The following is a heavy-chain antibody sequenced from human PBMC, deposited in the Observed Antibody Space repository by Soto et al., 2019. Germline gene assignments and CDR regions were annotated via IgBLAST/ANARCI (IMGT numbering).Heavy chain of an antibody. J-gene: IGHJ4*02. CDR3: ARGPKVSGSAQTRPDF. CDR1: SGSLSGYY. V-gene: IGHV4-34*01. Sequence: PSETLSLTCSLYSGSLSGYYWSWIRQPPGKGSEWIGEISPSGTTNYSPSLKSRVSISVDTSKNQFSLNLTSLTAAATAVYYCARGPKVSGSAQTRPDFWGQGSLVTVSS. CDR2: ISPSGTT. D-gene: IGHD6-6*01.